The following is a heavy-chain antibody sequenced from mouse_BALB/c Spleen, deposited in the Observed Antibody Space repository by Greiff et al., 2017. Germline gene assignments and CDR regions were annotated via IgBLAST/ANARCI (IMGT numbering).Heavy chain of an antibody. Sequence: EVHLVESGGDLVKPGGSLKLSCAASGFTFSSYGMSWVRQTPDKRLEWVATISSGGSYTYYPDSVKGRFTISRDNAKNTLYLQMSSLKSEDTAMYYCARGGYDYAMDYWGQGTSVTVSS. J-gene: IGHJ4*01. CDR2: ISSGGSYT. D-gene: IGHD2-2*01. V-gene: IGHV5-6*01. CDR1: GFTFSSYG. CDR3: ARGGYDYAMDY.